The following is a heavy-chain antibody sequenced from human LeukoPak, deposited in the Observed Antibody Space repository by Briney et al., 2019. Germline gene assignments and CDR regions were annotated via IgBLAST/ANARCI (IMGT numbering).Heavy chain of an antibody. D-gene: IGHD3-10*01. Sequence: ASVKVSCKASGYTFTSYAMHWVRQAPGQRLEWMGWISAYNGNTNYAQKLQGRVTMTTDTSTSTAYMELRSLRSDDTAVYYCARDWDEGDYYGSGSYVYYYGMDVWGQGTTVTVSS. CDR1: GYTFTSYA. CDR3: ARDWDEGDYYGSGSYVYYYGMDV. CDR2: ISAYNGNT. J-gene: IGHJ6*02. V-gene: IGHV1-18*01.